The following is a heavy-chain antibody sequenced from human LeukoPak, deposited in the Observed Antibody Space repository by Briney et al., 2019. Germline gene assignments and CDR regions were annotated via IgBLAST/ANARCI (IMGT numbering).Heavy chain of an antibody. D-gene: IGHD3-3*01. Sequence: SVKVSCKASGGTFSSYAISWVRQAPGQGLEWMGGIIPIFGTANYAQKFQGRVTITSDESTSTAYMELSSLRSEDTAVYYCASMGVNDFWSGYYHIDYWGQGTLVTVSS. CDR2: IIPIFGTA. CDR1: GGTFSSYA. CDR3: ASMGVNDFWSGYYHIDY. V-gene: IGHV1-69*13. J-gene: IGHJ4*02.